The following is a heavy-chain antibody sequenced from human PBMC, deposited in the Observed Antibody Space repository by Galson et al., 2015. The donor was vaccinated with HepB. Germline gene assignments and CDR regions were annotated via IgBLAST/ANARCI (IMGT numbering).Heavy chain of an antibody. V-gene: IGHV2-5*02. D-gene: IGHD2-2*01. CDR2: ISWDDDK. J-gene: IGHJ2*01. CDR1: ELSLTTSEVG. CDR3: AHRASEKNQLLAYWYFDF. Sequence: PALGIPPHTLTLTCTLSELSLTTSEVGVGWIRQPPGKSLEWLALISWDDDKRYSASLKSRLSITKDASKNQVVLTMTNMDPVDTGTYYCAHRASEKNQLLAYWYFDFWGRGTLVTVSS.